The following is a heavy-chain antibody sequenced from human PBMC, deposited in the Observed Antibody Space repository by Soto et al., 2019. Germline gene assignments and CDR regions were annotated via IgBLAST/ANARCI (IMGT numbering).Heavy chain of an antibody. CDR3: ARVERGTATTVVDAFDI. CDR1: GGSVNSGNYY. D-gene: IGHD1-1*01. V-gene: IGHV4-34*01. Sequence: QVQLQQWGAGLLKPSETLSLTCAVFGGSVNSGNYYWSWIRQPPGKGLEWIGEMSHSGGTHFNPSLKSRVTISVDTSKHHFSLKMSSVTAADTALYYCARVERGTATTVVDAFDIWGPGTMVTVSS. CDR2: MSHSGGT. J-gene: IGHJ3*02.